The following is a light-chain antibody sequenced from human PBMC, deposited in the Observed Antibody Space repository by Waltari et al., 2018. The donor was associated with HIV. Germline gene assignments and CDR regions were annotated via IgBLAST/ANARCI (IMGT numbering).Light chain of an antibody. CDR3: CSYPRSGIRYV. Sequence: QSALTQPASVSGSPGQSITISCTGTSSNVGSDDLVSWYQQHPGEAPKLIIYEVTKRPSGVSNRFSGSKSGNTASLTISGLQAEDEADYYCCSYPRSGIRYVFGTGTKVTVL. CDR1: SSNVGSDDL. V-gene: IGLV2-23*02. J-gene: IGLJ1*01. CDR2: EVT.